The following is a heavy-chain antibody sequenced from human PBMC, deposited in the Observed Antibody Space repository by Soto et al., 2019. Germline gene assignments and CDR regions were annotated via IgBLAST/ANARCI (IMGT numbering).Heavy chain of an antibody. CDR2: TAYTGNT. CDR3: ARDMHTGFTHCFDP. V-gene: IGHV4-59*01. J-gene: IGHJ5*02. D-gene: IGHD5-12*01. Sequence: DTLSPSSVVAGGSITSYHWSWIRQFAGKGLEGIAYTAYTGNTNYNPSLQSRVAISMDASKNQLYLKMTTMTAADTAVYYCARDMHTGFTHCFDPWGQGTLVTVSS. CDR1: GGSITSYH.